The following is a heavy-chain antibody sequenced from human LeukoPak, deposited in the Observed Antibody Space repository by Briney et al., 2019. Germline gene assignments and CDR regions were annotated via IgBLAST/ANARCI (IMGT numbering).Heavy chain of an antibody. Sequence: SETLSLTCTVSGGSISSGGYYWSWIRQPPGKGLEWIGYIYHSGSTYYNPSLKSRVTISVDRSKNQFSLKLSSVTAADTAVYYCAREPSSGVPGGAAAGPLDYWGQGTLVTVSS. CDR1: GGSISSGGYY. CDR2: IYHSGST. CDR3: AREPSSGVPGGAAAGPLDY. J-gene: IGHJ4*02. D-gene: IGHD6-13*01. V-gene: IGHV4-30-2*01.